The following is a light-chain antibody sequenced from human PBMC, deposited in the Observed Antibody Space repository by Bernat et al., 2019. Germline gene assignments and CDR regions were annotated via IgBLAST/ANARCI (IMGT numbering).Light chain of an antibody. CDR1: QSLVHTDGNTY. V-gene: IGKV2-30*02. Sequence: DVVMTQSPLSLLVTIGQPASISCRSSQSLVHTDGNTYLNWFHQRPGQPPRRLIHKVSNRDSGIPDRFSGSGSGTYFTLEISRVEAEDAGLYYCMQGTHWPLWTFGQGTKVEIE. CDR3: MQGTHWPLWT. CDR2: KVS. J-gene: IGKJ1*01.